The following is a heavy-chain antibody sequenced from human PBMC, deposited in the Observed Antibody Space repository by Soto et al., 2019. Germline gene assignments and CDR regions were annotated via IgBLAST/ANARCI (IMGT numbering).Heavy chain of an antibody. CDR3: AKAPEVYYDSSGYSLGQH. CDR2: ISYDGSNK. V-gene: IGHV3-30*18. CDR1: GFTFSSYG. Sequence: QVQLVESGGGVVQPGRSLRLSCAASGFTFSSYGMHWVRQAPGKGLEWVAVISYDGSNKYYADSVKGRFTISRDNSKNTLYLQMNSLRAEDTAVYYCAKAPEVYYDSSGYSLGQHWGQGTLVTGTS. J-gene: IGHJ1*01. D-gene: IGHD3-22*01.